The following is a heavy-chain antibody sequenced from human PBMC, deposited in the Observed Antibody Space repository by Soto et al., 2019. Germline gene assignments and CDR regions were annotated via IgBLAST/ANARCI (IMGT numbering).Heavy chain of an antibody. CDR1: GFTFSSYA. CDR3: AKPPITIFGLANSYFDS. CDR2: ISGSGAST. V-gene: IGHV3-23*01. Sequence: PGGSLRLSCAASGFTFSSYAMNWVRQAPGKGLQWVAGISGSGASTHYADSVKGRFTISRDNSKNTLDLQMNSLRAEDTAVYYCAKPPITIFGLANSYFDSWGQGTLVTVSS. D-gene: IGHD3-3*01. J-gene: IGHJ4*02.